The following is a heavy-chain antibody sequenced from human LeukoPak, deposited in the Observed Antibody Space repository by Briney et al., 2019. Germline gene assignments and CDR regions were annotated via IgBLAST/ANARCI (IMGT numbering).Heavy chain of an antibody. J-gene: IGHJ6*03. CDR1: GFTFSSYT. CDR3: ARDPYSGSYGADYYYYMDV. Sequence: GGSLRLSCAASGFTFSSYTMNWVRQAPGKGLEWVSSITSGSSHIYYADSVKGRFTISRDNAKSSLYLQMNSLRAEDTAVYYCARDPYSGSYGADYYYYMDVWGKGTTVTISS. CDR2: ITSGSSHI. V-gene: IGHV3-21*01. D-gene: IGHD1-26*01.